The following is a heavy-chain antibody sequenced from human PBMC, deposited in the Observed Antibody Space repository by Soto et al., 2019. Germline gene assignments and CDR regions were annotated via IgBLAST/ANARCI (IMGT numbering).Heavy chain of an antibody. V-gene: IGHV4-39*01. CDR1: GGSLSSSSYY. D-gene: IGHD3-9*01. CDR2: IYYSGST. Sequence: ASENPSLNCTVSGGSLSSSSYYWGWVRQPPGKGLELIGSIYYSGSTYYNPSLKSRVTISVDTSKNQFSLKLSSVTAADTAVYYCARLVVYYDILTGYSHQIRFDPWGQGTLVTVSS. J-gene: IGHJ5*02. CDR3: ARLVVYYDILTGYSHQIRFDP.